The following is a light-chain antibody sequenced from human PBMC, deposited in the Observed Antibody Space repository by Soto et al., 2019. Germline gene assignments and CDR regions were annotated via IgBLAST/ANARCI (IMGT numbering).Light chain of an antibody. CDR2: ATS. Sequence: DVQMTQSPSSLSAFVGDRVTITCRASQGIAPYLAWFQQKPWKVPKLLIYATSTLQSGVPSRFSGSGSGTDFTLTINSLQPEDVETYYCQKYNSAHLTFGGGTKVELK. CDR3: QKYNSAHLT. V-gene: IGKV1-27*01. CDR1: QGIAPY. J-gene: IGKJ4*01.